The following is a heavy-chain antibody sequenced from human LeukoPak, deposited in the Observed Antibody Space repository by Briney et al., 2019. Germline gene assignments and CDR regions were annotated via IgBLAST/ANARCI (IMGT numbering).Heavy chain of an antibody. CDR2: MIPIGGKT. V-gene: IGHV1-8*01. CDR1: GYTFTTYD. Sequence: ASVKVSCKASGYTFTTYDTHWVRQAPGQGLEWMGWMIPIGGKTGYAQNFQGRVTMTWNTAISTAYMELNSLRSDDTAVYFCARVRGAGLDYWGQGTLVTVSS. CDR3: ARVRGAGLDY. D-gene: IGHD3-10*01. J-gene: IGHJ4*02.